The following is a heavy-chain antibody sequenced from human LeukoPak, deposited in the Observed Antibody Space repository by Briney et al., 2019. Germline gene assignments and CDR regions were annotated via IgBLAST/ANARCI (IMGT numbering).Heavy chain of an antibody. CDR3: ARGQDGSSWFVAPEYYYYGMDV. J-gene: IGHJ6*02. CDR1: GYTFTSYD. Sequence: ASVKVSCKASGYTFTSYDINWVRQATGQGLEWMGWMNPNSGNTGYAQKFQGRVTMTRNTSISTAYMELSSLRSEDTAVYYCARGQDGSSWFVAPEYYYYGMDVWGQGTTVTVSS. V-gene: IGHV1-8*01. D-gene: IGHD6-13*01. CDR2: MNPNSGNT.